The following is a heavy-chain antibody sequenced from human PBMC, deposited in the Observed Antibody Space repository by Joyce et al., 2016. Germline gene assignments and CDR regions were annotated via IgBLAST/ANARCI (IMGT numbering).Heavy chain of an antibody. J-gene: IGHJ3*02. V-gene: IGHV3-30*04. D-gene: IGHD3-22*01. CDR1: GFTFSSYA. CDR2: ISYDGSNE. CDR3: VREAYYDSSTYYADAFDI. Sequence: QVQLVESGGGVVQPGRSLRLSCAASGFTFSSYAFHWVRQTPGKVLEWVAVISYDGSNEYYAEFVEGRFTISRDNSKSTLYLQMNSLRAEDTAVYYCVREAYYDSSTYYADAFDIWGQGTLATVSS.